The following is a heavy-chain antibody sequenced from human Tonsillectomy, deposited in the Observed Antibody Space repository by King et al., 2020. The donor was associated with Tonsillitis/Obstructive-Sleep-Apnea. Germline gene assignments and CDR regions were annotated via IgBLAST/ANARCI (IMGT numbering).Heavy chain of an antibody. J-gene: IGHJ4*02. CDR2: ISSSGSYI. CDR3: ARDSGEYFDY. Sequence: VQLVESGGGLVKPGGSLRLSCEASGFTFSSYSMNWVRQAPGKGLEWVSSISSSGSYIYYAESLKGRFTISSDNAKNSLYLQMNSLRAEDTAVYYCARDSGEYFDYWGQGTLVTVSS. D-gene: IGHD7-27*01. CDR1: GFTFSSYS. V-gene: IGHV3-21*01.